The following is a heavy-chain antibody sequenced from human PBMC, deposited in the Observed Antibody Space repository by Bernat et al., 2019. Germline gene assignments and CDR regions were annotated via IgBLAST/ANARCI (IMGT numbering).Heavy chain of an antibody. V-gene: IGHV3-74*01. CDR1: GFTFSSYW. CDR3: ARDYGQYSSSWYGVDNWFDP. CDR2: INSDGSST. D-gene: IGHD6-13*01. J-gene: IGHJ5*02. Sequence: EVQLVESGGGLVKPGGSLRLSCAASGFTFSSYWMHWVRQAPGRGRVWFSGINSDGSSTSYADSVKGRFTISRDNAKNTLYLQMNSLRAEDTAVYYCARDYGQYSSSWYGVDNWFDPWGQGTLVTVSS.